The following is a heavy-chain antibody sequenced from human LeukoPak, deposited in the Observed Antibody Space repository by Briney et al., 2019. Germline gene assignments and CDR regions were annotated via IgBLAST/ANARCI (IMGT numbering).Heavy chain of an antibody. D-gene: IGHD2-8*01. CDR3: TTPNGHWFDP. CDR2: IKGKTDGGTT. Sequence: PGGSLRLSCAASGFTFSNAWMSWVRQAPGKGLEWVGRIKGKTDGGTTEYAAPVKGRFTISRDDSKNTLYLQMNSLKTEDTAVYYCTTPNGHWFDPWGQGTLVTVSS. J-gene: IGHJ5*02. CDR1: GFTFSNAW. V-gene: IGHV3-15*01.